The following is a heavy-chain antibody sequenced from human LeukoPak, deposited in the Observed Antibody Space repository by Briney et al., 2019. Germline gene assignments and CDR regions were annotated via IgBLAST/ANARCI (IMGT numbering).Heavy chain of an antibody. CDR2: KSYSSKWYN. CDR1: GDNISTNSAA. Sequence: SQTLSLTCAMSGDNISTNSAAWNWIRQSPSGGLELLRRKSYSSKWYNDSAVSVQSRITINPDTTTKQFSLQLNSVAPEESAVYYCARDRRGSRGPSGCFDPWGEGTLVSVSS. CDR3: ARDRRGSRGPSGCFDP. V-gene: IGHV6-1*01. D-gene: IGHD2-15*01. J-gene: IGHJ5*02.